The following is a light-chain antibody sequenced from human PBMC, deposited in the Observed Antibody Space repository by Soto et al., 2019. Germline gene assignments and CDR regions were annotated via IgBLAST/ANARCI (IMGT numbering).Light chain of an antibody. CDR1: QSINSW. CDR2: KAS. J-gene: IGKJ2*01. V-gene: IGKV1-5*03. CDR3: QQYDRFPYT. Sequence: DIQMTQSPSTLSASIGDTVIITCRASQSINSWLAWYQQKQGKAPKLLIHKASTLESGVPSRFSGSESGTEFTLTISSLQPDDFATFYCQQYDRFPYTFGQGTKLEIK.